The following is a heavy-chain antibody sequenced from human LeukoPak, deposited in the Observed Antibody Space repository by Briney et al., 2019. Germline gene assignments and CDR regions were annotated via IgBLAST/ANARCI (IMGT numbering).Heavy chain of an antibody. Sequence: KPSETLSLTCTVSGGSISSYYWSWIRQPPGKGLEWIGYIYYSGSTNYNPSLKSRVTISVDTSKNQFSLKLSSVTAADTAVYYCASYSSSWSGWFDPWGQEPWSPSPQ. J-gene: IGHJ5*02. CDR2: IYYSGST. CDR3: ASYSSSWSGWFDP. D-gene: IGHD6-13*01. V-gene: IGHV4-59*01. CDR1: GGSISSYY.